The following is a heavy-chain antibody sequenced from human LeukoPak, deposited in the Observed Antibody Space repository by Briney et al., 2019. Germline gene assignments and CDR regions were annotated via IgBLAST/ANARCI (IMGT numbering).Heavy chain of an antibody. CDR3: ARYYRSNWYGLDY. CDR1: GYSFTNYW. D-gene: IGHD6-13*01. CDR2: IYPADSDT. Sequence: GESLKISCKGSGYSFTNYWIGWVRQMPGRGLEWMGIIYPADSDTRYSPSFQGQVTISADKSICTAYLQWSSLKASDTAMYYCARYYRSNWYGLDYWGQGTLVTVSS. V-gene: IGHV5-51*01. J-gene: IGHJ4*02.